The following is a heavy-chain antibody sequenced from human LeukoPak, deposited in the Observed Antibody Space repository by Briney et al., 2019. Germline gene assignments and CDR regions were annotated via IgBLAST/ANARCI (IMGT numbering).Heavy chain of an antibody. Sequence: GASVKVSCTASGYTFTSYDINWGRQATGQGLEWMGWMNPNSGNTGYAQKFQGRVTMTRNTSISTAYMELSSLRSEDTAVYYCARGERWLQLVDYWGQGTLVTVSS. V-gene: IGHV1-8*01. J-gene: IGHJ4*02. CDR2: MNPNSGNT. D-gene: IGHD5-24*01. CDR1: GYTFTSYD. CDR3: ARGERWLQLVDY.